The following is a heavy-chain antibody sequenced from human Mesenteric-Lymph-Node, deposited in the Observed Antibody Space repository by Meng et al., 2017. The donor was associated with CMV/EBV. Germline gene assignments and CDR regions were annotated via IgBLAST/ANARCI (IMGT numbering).Heavy chain of an antibody. J-gene: IGHJ3*02. CDR1: GYSFTSYW. CDR3: ARPGYCSSTSCYGHDAFDI. Sequence: GGSLRLSCKGSGYSFTSYWIGWVRQMPGKGLEWMGIIYPGDSDTRYSPSFQGQVTISADKSISTAYLQWSSLKASDTAMYYCARPGYCSSTSCYGHDAFDIWGQGTMVTVSS. V-gene: IGHV5-51*01. CDR2: IYPGDSDT. D-gene: IGHD2-2*01.